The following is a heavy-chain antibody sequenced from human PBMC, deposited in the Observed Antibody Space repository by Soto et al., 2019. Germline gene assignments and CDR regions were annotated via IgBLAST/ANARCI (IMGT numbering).Heavy chain of an antibody. D-gene: IGHD3-3*01. Sequence: EAQLVESGGALVQPGGSLRLSCVASGFTFSPYSMSWVRQAPGKGLEWVSYISSDSNTIYYADSVRGRFTISRNNAKNSLYLQMNSLRDEDTAVYYCWGSSLGDHYDFWGDYPDAGMDVWGLGTTVTVSS. J-gene: IGHJ6*02. V-gene: IGHV3-48*02. CDR1: GFTFSPYS. CDR3: WGSSLGDHYDFWGDYPDAGMDV. CDR2: ISSDSNTI.